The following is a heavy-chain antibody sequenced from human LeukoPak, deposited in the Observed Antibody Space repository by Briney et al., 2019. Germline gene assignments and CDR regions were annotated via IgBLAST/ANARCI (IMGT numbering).Heavy chain of an antibody. D-gene: IGHD1-26*01. CDR2: INSDGSST. CDR1: GFTFSSHG. Sequence: GGSLRLSCAASGFTFSSHGMSWVRQAPGKGLVWVSRINSDGSSTSYADSVKGRFTISRDNAKNTLYLQMNSLRAEDTAVYYCARVKDETELTGLDYWGQGTLVTVSS. CDR3: ARVKDETELTGLDY. J-gene: IGHJ4*02. V-gene: IGHV3-74*01.